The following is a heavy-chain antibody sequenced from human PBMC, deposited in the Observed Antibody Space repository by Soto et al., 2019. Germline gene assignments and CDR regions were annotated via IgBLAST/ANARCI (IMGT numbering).Heavy chain of an antibody. Sequence: SETLSLTCAVYGGSFSGYYWSWIRQPPGKGLEWIGYINYSGSTNSSPSLKSRVTMSVDTSKNQFSLKLRSVTAADTAVYYCASGRTTVTSFDAWGKGTLVTVYS. D-gene: IGHD4-17*01. CDR2: INYSGST. CDR3: ASGRTTVTSFDA. J-gene: IGHJ4*02. V-gene: IGHV4-34*11. CDR1: GGSFSGYY.